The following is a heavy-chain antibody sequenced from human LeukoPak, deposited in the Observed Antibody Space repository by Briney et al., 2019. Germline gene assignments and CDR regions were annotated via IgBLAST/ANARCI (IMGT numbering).Heavy chain of an antibody. CDR3: ARETYYDFWSGRHAEGWFDP. D-gene: IGHD3-3*01. J-gene: IGHJ5*02. Sequence: PSETLSLTYTVSGGSISSYYWSWIRQPAGKGLEWIGRIYTSGSTNYNPSLKSRVTMSVDTSKNQFSLKLSSVTAADTAVYYCARETYYDFWSGRHAEGWFDPWGQGTLVTVSS. V-gene: IGHV4-4*07. CDR2: IYTSGST. CDR1: GGSISSYY.